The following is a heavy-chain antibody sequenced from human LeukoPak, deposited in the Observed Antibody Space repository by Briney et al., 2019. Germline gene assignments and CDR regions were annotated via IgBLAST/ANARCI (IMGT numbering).Heavy chain of an antibody. Sequence: GGSLRLSCAASGFTFSSYSMNWVRQAPGKGLEWVSSISSISSYIYYADSVKGRFTISRDNAKNSLYLQMSSLRAGDTAVCSCARVDIVATTDYWGQGTLVTVSS. CDR3: ARVDIVATTDY. CDR2: ISSISSYI. V-gene: IGHV3-21*01. CDR1: GFTFSSYS. J-gene: IGHJ4*02. D-gene: IGHD5-12*01.